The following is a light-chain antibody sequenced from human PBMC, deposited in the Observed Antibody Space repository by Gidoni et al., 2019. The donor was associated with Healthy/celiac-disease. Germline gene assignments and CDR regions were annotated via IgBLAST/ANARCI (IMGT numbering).Light chain of an antibody. CDR1: SSNIGSNT. Sequence: QSVLTQPPPASGPPGQSVTISCSGSSSNIGSNTVNWYQQLPGTAPKLLIYSNNQRPSGVPDRFSGSKSGTSASLAISGLQSEDEADYYCAAWDDSLNGYVFGTGTKVTVL. J-gene: IGLJ1*01. CDR2: SNN. V-gene: IGLV1-44*01. CDR3: AAWDDSLNGYV.